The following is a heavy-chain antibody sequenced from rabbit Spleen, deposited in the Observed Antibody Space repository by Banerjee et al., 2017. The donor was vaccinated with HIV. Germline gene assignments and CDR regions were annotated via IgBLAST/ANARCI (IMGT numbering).Heavy chain of an antibody. V-gene: IGHV1S45*01. CDR2: IWTGSSDYT. CDR3: ARGAPDYGYTTRLDL. J-gene: IGHJ3*01. Sequence: QEQLVESGGGLVKPEGSLTLTCTASGFSFSSTYDMCWVRQAPGKGLEWSACIWTGSSDYTVYASWAKGRFTISKTSSTTVTLQMTSLTAADTATYFCARGAPDYGYTTRLDLWGPGTLVTVS. D-gene: IGHD6-1*01. CDR1: GFSFSSTYD.